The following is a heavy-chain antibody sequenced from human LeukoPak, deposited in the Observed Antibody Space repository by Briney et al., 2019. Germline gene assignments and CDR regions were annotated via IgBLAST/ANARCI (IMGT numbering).Heavy chain of an antibody. CDR2: MNPNSGNT. Sequence: VASVKDSCKASGYTFTSYDINWVRQATGQGLEWMGWMNPNSGNTGYAQKFQGRVTMTRNTSISTAYMELSSLRSEDTAVYYCAKITTMIVVARFDPWGQGTLVTVSS. D-gene: IGHD3-22*01. CDR3: AKITTMIVVARFDP. V-gene: IGHV1-8*01. CDR1: GYTFTSYD. J-gene: IGHJ5*02.